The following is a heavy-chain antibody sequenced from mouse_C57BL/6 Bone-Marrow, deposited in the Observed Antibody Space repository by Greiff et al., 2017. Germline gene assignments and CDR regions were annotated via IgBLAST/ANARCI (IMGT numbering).Heavy chain of an antibody. CDR2: ISNGGGST. CDR3: ARHWGTTVVTGYYAMDY. V-gene: IGHV5-12*01. D-gene: IGHD1-1*01. Sequence: DVMLVESGGGLVQPGGSLKLSCAASGFTFSDYYMYWVRQTPEKRLEWVAYISNGGGSTYYPDTVKGRFTISRDNAKNTLYLQMSRLKAVDAAMYYCARHWGTTVVTGYYAMDYWGQGTSVTVSS. J-gene: IGHJ4*01. CDR1: GFTFSDYY.